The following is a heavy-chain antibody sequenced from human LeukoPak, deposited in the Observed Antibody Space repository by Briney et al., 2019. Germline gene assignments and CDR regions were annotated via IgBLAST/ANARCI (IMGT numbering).Heavy chain of an antibody. CDR1: GYTFTSYD. Sequence: ASVKVSCKASGYTFTSYDINWVRQATGQGLEWMGWMNPNSDNIGYAQKFQGRVTMTRNTSISTAYMELSSLRSEDTAVYYCARDSGYCSGGSCYSWFDPWGQGTLVTVSS. J-gene: IGHJ5*02. CDR3: ARDSGYCSGGSCYSWFDP. D-gene: IGHD2-15*01. CDR2: MNPNSDNI. V-gene: IGHV1-8*01.